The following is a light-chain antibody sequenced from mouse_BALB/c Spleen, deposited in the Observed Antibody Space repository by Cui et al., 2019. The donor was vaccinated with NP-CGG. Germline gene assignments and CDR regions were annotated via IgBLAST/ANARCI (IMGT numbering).Light chain of an antibody. V-gene: IGLV1*01. J-gene: IGLJ1*01. CDR1: TGAVTTSNY. CDR3: ALWYSNHWV. Sequence: VVTGDSALTTSPGETVTLTCRSSTGAVTTSNYANWVQEKPDHLFTGLIGGTNNRVPGVPARFSGSLIGDKAALTITGAQTEDEAIYFCALWYSNHWVFGGGTKLTVL. CDR2: GTN.